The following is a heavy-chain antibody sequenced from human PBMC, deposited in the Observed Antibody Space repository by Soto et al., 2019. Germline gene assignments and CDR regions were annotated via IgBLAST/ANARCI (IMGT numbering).Heavy chain of an antibody. CDR3: MILYSYGSGSYYK. Sequence: VQLLESGGGLVQPGGSLRLSCAASGFTFSTYAMSWVRQAPGKGLEWVSGMSGSGGSTYYADSVKGRFTISRDNSKNTLYLQMNSLRAEDTAVYYCMILYSYGSGSYYKWGQGTLVTVSS. D-gene: IGHD3-10*01. J-gene: IGHJ4*02. CDR2: MSGSGGST. CDR1: GFTFSTYA. V-gene: IGHV3-23*01.